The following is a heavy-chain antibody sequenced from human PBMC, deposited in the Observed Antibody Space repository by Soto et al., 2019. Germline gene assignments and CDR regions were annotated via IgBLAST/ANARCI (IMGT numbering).Heavy chain of an antibody. V-gene: IGHV4-30-2*01. Sequence: SETLSLTCAVSGGSISSGGYSWSWIRQPPGKGLEWIGYMYHSGSTYYNPSLKSRVTISIDRSKNQFSLKLSSVTAADTAVYYCARNLMDYDILTGYYMAYYFDYWGQGTLVTVSS. CDR3: ARNLMDYDILTGYYMAYYFDY. J-gene: IGHJ4*02. D-gene: IGHD3-9*01. CDR1: GGSISSGGYS. CDR2: MYHSGST.